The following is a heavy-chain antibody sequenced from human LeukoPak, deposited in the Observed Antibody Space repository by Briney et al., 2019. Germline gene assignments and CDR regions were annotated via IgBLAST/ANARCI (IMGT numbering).Heavy chain of an antibody. V-gene: IGHV3-23*01. J-gene: IGHJ3*02. D-gene: IGHD6-13*01. CDR2: ISGSGGST. CDR3: AKHLSGSSSWYLLDAFDI. CDR1: GFTFSSYA. Sequence: PGGSLRLSCAASGFTFSSYAMSWVRQAPGKGLEWVSAISGSGGSTYYADSVKGRFTISRDNSKNTLYLQINSLRAEDTAVYYCAKHLSGSSSWYLLDAFDIWGQGTMVTVSS.